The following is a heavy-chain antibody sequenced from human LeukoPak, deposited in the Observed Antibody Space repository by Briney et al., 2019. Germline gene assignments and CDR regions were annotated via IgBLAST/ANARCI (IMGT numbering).Heavy chain of an antibody. CDR2: ISDSGGRT. D-gene: IGHD3-10*01. V-gene: IGHV3-23*01. J-gene: IGHJ4*02. CDR1: GITLSNYG. Sequence: GGSLRLSCAVSGITLSNYGMSWVRQAPGRGLGWVAGISDSGGRTNYADSVKGRFTISRDNPKNILYLQMNSLRAEDTAVYFCAKRGVVIRVILVGFHKEAYYFDSWGQGALVTVSS. CDR3: AKRGVVIRVILVGFHKEAYYFDS.